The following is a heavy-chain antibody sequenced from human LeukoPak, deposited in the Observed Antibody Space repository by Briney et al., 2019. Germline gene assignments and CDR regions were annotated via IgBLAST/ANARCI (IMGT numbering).Heavy chain of an antibody. CDR2: IYTSGST. V-gene: IGHV4-61*02. D-gene: IGHD5-12*01. CDR1: GGSISSGSYY. Sequence: PSETLSLTRTVSGGSISSGSYYWSWIRQPAGKGLEWIGRIYTSGSTNYNPSLKSRVTISVDTSKNQFSLKLSSVTAADTAVYYCARDLGGYNPWGQGTLVTVSS. J-gene: IGHJ5*02. CDR3: ARDLGGYNP.